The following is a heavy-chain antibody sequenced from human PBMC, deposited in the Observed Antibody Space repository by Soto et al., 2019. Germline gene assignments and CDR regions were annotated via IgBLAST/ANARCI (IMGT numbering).Heavy chain of an antibody. Sequence: PGGSLRLSCAASGFPFSSYAMSWVRQAPGKGLEWVSAISGSGGSTYYADSVKGRFTISRDNSKNTLYLQMNSLRAEDTAVYYCAKDPSAAGGFYFDYWGQGTLVTVSS. CDR1: GFPFSSYA. J-gene: IGHJ4*02. CDR2: ISGSGGST. V-gene: IGHV3-23*01. CDR3: AKDPSAAGGFYFDY. D-gene: IGHD6-13*01.